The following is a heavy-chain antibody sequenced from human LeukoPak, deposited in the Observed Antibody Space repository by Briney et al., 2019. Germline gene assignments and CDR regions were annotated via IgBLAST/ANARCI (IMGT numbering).Heavy chain of an antibody. CDR3: ARGPSTYYYESSGYSSDY. Sequence: PSQTLSLTCTVSGGSISSGGYYWSWIRQHPGKGLEWIGYIYYSGSTYYNPSLKSRVTISVDTSKNQFSLKLSSVTAADTAVYYCARGPSTYYYESSGYSSDYWGQGTLVTVSS. D-gene: IGHD3-22*01. CDR2: IYYSGST. J-gene: IGHJ4*02. V-gene: IGHV4-31*03. CDR1: GGSISSGGYY.